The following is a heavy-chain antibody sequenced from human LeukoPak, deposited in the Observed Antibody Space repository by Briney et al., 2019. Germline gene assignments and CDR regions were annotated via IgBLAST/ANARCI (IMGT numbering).Heavy chain of an antibody. CDR1: GDSFICYY. Sequence: SETLSLTCAVYGDSFICYYWSWIRQPPGKGLEWIGEINHSGSTNYNPSLKSRVTISVDPSKNQFSLKLTSVTAADTAVYYCAREGSYSGSGSPPLDYWGQGTLVTVSS. V-gene: IGHV4-34*01. J-gene: IGHJ4*02. CDR3: AREGSYSGSGSPPLDY. CDR2: INHSGST. D-gene: IGHD3-10*01.